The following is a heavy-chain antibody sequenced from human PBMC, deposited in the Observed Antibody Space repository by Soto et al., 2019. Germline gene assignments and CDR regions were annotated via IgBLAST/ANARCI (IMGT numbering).Heavy chain of an antibody. J-gene: IGHJ4*02. CDR3: ARGGGWLPEY. CDR1: GDSINFYY. V-gene: IGHV4-59*01. Sequence: SETLSLTCTVSGDSINFYYWSWVRQTPGKGPEWVGNIHYSGTTKYNPSLKSRVTISVDTPKNQFSLNLSSVTAADTAVYYCARGGGWLPEYWGQGTLVTVSS. D-gene: IGHD5-12*01. CDR2: IHYSGTT.